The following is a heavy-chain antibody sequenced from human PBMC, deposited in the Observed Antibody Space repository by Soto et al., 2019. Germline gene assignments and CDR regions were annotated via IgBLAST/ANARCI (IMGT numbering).Heavy chain of an antibody. Sequence: PGGSLRLSCAASGFTFISYAMSWVLQAPGKGLEWVSAISGSGGSTYYADSVKGRFTISRDNSKNTLYLQMNSLRAEDTAVYYCARGVGGRHSSYYTDVCCKAPTLTLTS. CDR3: ARGVGGRHSSYYTDV. V-gene: IGHV3-23*01. CDR2: ISGSGGST. D-gene: IGHD2-15*01. CDR1: GFTFISYA. J-gene: IGHJ6*03.